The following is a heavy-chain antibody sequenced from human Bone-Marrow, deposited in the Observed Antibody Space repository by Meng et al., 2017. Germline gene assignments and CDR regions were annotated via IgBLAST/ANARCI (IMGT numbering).Heavy chain of an antibody. Sequence: ETLSLTCAASGFTVSSNYMSWVRQAPGKGLEWVSRINTDGTTTTYADSVKGRFTISRDNAKNTLYLQMNSLRGEDTAVYYCARDVAGRGGYWGQGTLVTVSS. CDR3: ARDVAGRGGY. CDR2: INTDGTTT. V-gene: IGHV3-74*01. D-gene: IGHD1-26*01. CDR1: GFTVSSNY. J-gene: IGHJ4*02.